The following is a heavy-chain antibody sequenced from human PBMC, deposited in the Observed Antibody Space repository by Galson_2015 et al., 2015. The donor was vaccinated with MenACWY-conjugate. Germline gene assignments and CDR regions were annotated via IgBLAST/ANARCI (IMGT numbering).Heavy chain of an antibody. Sequence: SLRLSCAAPGFTFSSYSMNWVRQAPGKGLEWVSYISSSSSTIYYADSVKGRFTISRDNAKNSLYLQMNSPRAEDTAVYYCARDRTVVVVAARITTFDYWGQGTLVTVSS. J-gene: IGHJ4*02. CDR3: ARDRTVVVVAARITTFDY. CDR1: GFTFSSYS. V-gene: IGHV3-48*04. CDR2: ISSSSSTI. D-gene: IGHD2-15*01.